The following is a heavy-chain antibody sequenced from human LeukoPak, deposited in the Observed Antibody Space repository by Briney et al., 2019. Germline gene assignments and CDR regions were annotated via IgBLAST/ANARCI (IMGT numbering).Heavy chain of an antibody. D-gene: IGHD3-10*01. V-gene: IGHV3-30-3*01. CDR2: ISYDGSNK. Sequence: GRSLRLSCAASGFTFSSYAMHWVRQAPGKGLEWVAVISYDGSNKYYADSVKGRFTISRDNSKNTLYLQMNSLRAEDTAVYYCAREISSGSPYYFDYWGQGTPVTVSS. CDR3: AREISSGSPYYFDY. CDR1: GFTFSSYA. J-gene: IGHJ4*02.